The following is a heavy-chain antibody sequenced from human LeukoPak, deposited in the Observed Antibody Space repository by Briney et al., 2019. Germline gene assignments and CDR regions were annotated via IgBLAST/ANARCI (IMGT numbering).Heavy chain of an antibody. Sequence: GGSLRLSCAASGFTFSSSAMSWVRQAPGKGLEWVSSIIGSGSGGSTYYADSVKGRFTISRDNSKNTLYLQMNSLRAEDTAVYYCAKSGYNRFDYWGQGTLVTVSS. V-gene: IGHV3-23*01. CDR2: IIGSGSGGST. CDR3: AKSGYNRFDY. CDR1: GFTFSSSA. D-gene: IGHD5-24*01. J-gene: IGHJ4*02.